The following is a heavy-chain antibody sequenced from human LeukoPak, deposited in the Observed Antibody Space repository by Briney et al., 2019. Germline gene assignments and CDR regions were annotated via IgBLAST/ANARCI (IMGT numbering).Heavy chain of an antibody. D-gene: IGHD4-17*01. CDR3: ARDGDYLLFDY. J-gene: IGHJ4*02. V-gene: IGHV3-48*04. CDR1: GFTFSSYS. Sequence: GGSLRPSCAASGFTFSSYSMNWVRQAPGKGLEWVSYISSSSSTIYYADSVKGRSTISRDNAKNSLYLQMNSLRAEDTAVYYCARDGDYLLFDYWGQGTLVTVSS. CDR2: ISSSSSTI.